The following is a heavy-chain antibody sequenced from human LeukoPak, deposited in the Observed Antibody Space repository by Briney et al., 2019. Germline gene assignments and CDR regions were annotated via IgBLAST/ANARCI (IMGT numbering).Heavy chain of an antibody. J-gene: IGHJ5*02. V-gene: IGHV4-59*11. CDR2: IYYSGST. D-gene: IGHD6-19*01. CDR3: ARAARAVAARENWFDP. CDR1: GGSISSHY. Sequence: SETLSLTCTVSGGSISSHYWSWIRHPPGKGLEWLGYIYYSGSTNYNPSLKSRVTISVDTSKNQFSLKLSSVTAADTGVYYCARAARAVAARENWFDPWGQGTLVTVSS.